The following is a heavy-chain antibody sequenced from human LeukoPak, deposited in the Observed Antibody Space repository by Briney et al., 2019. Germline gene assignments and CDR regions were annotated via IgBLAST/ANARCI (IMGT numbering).Heavy chain of an antibody. Sequence: GASVKVSCKASGYPYDNFGLTWVRQPPGQGLEWMGWISAYNGNTHYAQKFRGRLTLTTETSTSTAYLELRSLKSDDTAEYYCARDRVGGGLTGVSLYWGQGTLVTVSS. D-gene: IGHD1-14*01. V-gene: IGHV1-18*01. CDR1: GYPYDNFG. CDR2: ISAYNGNT. J-gene: IGHJ4*01. CDR3: ARDRVGGGLTGVSLY.